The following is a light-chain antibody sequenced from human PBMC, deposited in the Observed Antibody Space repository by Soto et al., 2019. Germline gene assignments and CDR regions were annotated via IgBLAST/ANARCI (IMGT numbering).Light chain of an antibody. Sequence: QSVLTQPASVSGSPGQSITISCTGTSSDVGSYYLVSWYQQHPGKAPKLMIYEGSKRPSGVSNRFSGSKSGNTASLTISGLQAEDEVDYYCCSYAGGSTLYVFGTGTKLTVL. CDR2: EGS. CDR3: CSYAGGSTLYV. V-gene: IGLV2-23*01. CDR1: SSDVGSYYL. J-gene: IGLJ1*01.